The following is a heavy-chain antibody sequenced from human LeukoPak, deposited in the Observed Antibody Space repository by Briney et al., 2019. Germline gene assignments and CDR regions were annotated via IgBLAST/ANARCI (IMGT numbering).Heavy chain of an antibody. J-gene: IGHJ6*02. CDR2: IIPILGIA. CDR1: GGTFSSYA. D-gene: IGHD4-11*01. V-gene: IGHV1-69*04. CDR3: ARDFPQGDSNPYYYGMDV. Sequence: SVKVSCKASGGTFSSYAISWVRQAPGQGLEWMGRIIPILGIANYAQKFQGRVTITADKSTSTAYTELSSLRSEDTAVYYCARDFPQGDSNPYYYGMDVWGQGTTVTVSS.